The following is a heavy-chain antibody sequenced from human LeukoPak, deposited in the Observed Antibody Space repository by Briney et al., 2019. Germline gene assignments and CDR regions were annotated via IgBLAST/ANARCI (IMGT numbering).Heavy chain of an antibody. Sequence: SETLSLTCAVYGGSFSGYYWSWIPRPPGKGRVWIGEINHSGSTNYNPSLKSRITISVDPSKEQFSLQLSSVTAADTAVYHCARGLSPAARNAGGHGGVWGKGTTVTVSS. V-gene: IGHV4-34*01. CDR2: INHSGST. J-gene: IGHJ6*04. D-gene: IGHD6-6*01. CDR3: ARGLSPAARNAGGHGGV. CDR1: GGSFSGYY.